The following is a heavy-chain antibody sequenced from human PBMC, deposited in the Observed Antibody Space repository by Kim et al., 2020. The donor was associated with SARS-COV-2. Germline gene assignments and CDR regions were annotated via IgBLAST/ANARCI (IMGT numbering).Heavy chain of an antibody. D-gene: IGHD4-17*01. CDR2: ISTYNGNT. CDR1: GYIFDDYG. CDR3: ARVPYGDYRGYFDY. Sequence: ASVKVSCKAAGYIFDDYGVSWVRQAPGQGLEGMGWISTYNGNTNYAQNLQGRVTMTSDTSTSTAYMEVRGLRSDDTAAYYCARVPYGDYRGYFDYWGQGTRVTVSS. J-gene: IGHJ4*02. V-gene: IGHV1-18*01.